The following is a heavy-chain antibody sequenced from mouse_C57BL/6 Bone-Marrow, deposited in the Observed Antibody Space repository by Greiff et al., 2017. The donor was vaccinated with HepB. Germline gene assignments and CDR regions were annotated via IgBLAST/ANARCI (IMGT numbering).Heavy chain of an antibody. CDR3: ARDYYGSSYLYYYAMDY. CDR1: GYAFSSSW. Sequence: LVESGPELVKPGASVKISCKASGYAFSSSWMNWVKQRPGKGLEWIGRLYPGDGDTNYNGKFKGKATLTADKSSSTAYIQPSSLTSEDSAVYFCARDYYGSSYLYYYAMDYWGQGTSVTVSS. V-gene: IGHV1-82*01. CDR2: LYPGDGDT. D-gene: IGHD1-1*01. J-gene: IGHJ4*01.